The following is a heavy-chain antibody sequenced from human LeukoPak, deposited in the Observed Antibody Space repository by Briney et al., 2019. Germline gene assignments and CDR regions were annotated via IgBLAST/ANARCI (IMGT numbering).Heavy chain of an antibody. D-gene: IGHD7-27*01. J-gene: IGHJ6*03. CDR3: ARGGFWGNYYYMDV. Sequence: PSETLSLTCTVSGGSISSYYWSWIRQPARKGLEWIGRIYTSGSTNYNPSLKSRVTMSVDTSKNQFSLKLSSVTAADTAVYYCARGGFWGNYYYMDVWGKGTTVTVSS. V-gene: IGHV4-4*07. CDR2: IYTSGST. CDR1: GGSISSYY.